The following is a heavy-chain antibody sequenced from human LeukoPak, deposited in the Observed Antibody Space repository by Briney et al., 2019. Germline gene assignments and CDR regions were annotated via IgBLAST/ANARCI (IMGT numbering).Heavy chain of an antibody. CDR3: AREVVEMATIRDVNWCDP. V-gene: IGHV4-59*01. D-gene: IGHD5-24*01. CDR1: GGSISSYY. J-gene: IGHJ5*02. Sequence: SETLSLTCTVSGGSISSYYWSWIQQPPGKGLEWIGYIYYSGSTNYNPSLKSRVTISVDTSKNQFSLKLSSVTAADTAVYYCAREVVEMATIRDVNWCDPWGQGTLVTVSS. CDR2: IYYSGST.